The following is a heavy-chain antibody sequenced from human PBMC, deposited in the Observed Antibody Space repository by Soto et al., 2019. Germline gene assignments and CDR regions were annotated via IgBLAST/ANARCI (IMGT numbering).Heavy chain of an antibody. Sequence: EVQLLESGGGLVQPGGSLRLSCAASGFTFSSYDMSWVRQAPGKGLDWVPAISGSGGSTYYADSVKGRFTISRNNAKNTLYLQMNSLRAEDTSVYYCAKHLRITMTPEFDYWGQGTLVTVSS. CDR1: GFTFSSYD. CDR3: AKHLRITMTPEFDY. D-gene: IGHD3-22*01. J-gene: IGHJ4*02. CDR2: ISGSGGST. V-gene: IGHV3-23*01.